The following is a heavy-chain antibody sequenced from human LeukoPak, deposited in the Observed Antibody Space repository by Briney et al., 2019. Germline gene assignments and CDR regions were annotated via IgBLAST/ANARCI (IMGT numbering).Heavy chain of an antibody. D-gene: IGHD1-1*01. Sequence: SETLSLTCTVSGGSISSYYWSWIRQPPGKGLEWIGYIYTSGSTDYNPSLKSRVTISVDTSKNQFSLKLSSVTAADTAVYYCARHEFQLEPYERGGIDYWGQGTLVTVSS. CDR1: GGSISSYY. CDR3: ARHEFQLEPYERGGIDY. J-gene: IGHJ4*02. CDR2: IYTSGST. V-gene: IGHV4-4*09.